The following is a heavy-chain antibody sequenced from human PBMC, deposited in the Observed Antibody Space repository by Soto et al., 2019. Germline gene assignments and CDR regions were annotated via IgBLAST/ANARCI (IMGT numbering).Heavy chain of an antibody. V-gene: IGHV1-8*01. CDR3: ARDDSGFSGSHYIDYFNY. Sequence: GASVKVSCKASGYTFTSYDINWVRQATGQGLEWMGWMNPNSGNTGYAQKFQGRVTITRNTSAGTVYMQLSSLTSEDTAVYYCARDDSGFSGSHYIDYFNYWGQGALVTVSS. CDR1: GYTFTSYD. J-gene: IGHJ4*02. D-gene: IGHD1-26*01. CDR2: MNPNSGNT.